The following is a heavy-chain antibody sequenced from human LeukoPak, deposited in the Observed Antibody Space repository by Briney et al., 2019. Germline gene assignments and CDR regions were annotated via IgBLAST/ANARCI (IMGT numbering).Heavy chain of an antibody. CDR1: GDSVSSSRAA. D-gene: IGHD3-22*01. V-gene: IGHV6-1*01. Sequence: SQTLSLTCAISGDSVSSSRAAWTWIRQSPSRGLEWLGRTYYRSKWYNDYAVSVKSRITINPDTSKNQFSLQLNSVTPEDTAVYYCTRAYYYDSGGSLNWFDPWGQGTLVTVSS. CDR2: TYYRSKWYN. CDR3: TRAYYYDSGGSLNWFDP. J-gene: IGHJ5*02.